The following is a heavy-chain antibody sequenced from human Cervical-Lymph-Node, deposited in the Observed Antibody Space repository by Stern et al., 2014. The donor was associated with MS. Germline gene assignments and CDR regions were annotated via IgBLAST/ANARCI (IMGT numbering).Heavy chain of an antibody. CDR1: GFTFSDYY. J-gene: IGHJ4*02. D-gene: IGHD6-13*01. CDR2: ISSSGRTR. V-gene: IGHV3-11*01. CDR3: ARAEIAAGVYYFDY. Sequence: MQLVESGGGLVKPGGSLRLSCAASGFTFSDYYMSWIRQAPGKGLERLSYISSSGRTRPYADSVKGRFTISRDNAKNSLYLQMNSLRAEDTAVYYCARAEIAAGVYYFDYWGQGTLVTVSS.